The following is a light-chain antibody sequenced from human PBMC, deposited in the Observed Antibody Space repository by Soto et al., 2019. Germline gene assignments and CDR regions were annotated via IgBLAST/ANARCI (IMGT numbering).Light chain of an antibody. Sequence: QSALTQPRSVSGSPGQSVTISCTGTSSDVGAYNYVSWYQQHPAKAPNLMIYDVSKRPSGVPDRFSGSKSGNTASLTISGLQAEDEGDYYCCSYTNRAYVFGTGTKVTVL. J-gene: IGLJ1*01. CDR3: CSYTNRAYV. CDR1: SSDVGAYNY. V-gene: IGLV2-11*01. CDR2: DVS.